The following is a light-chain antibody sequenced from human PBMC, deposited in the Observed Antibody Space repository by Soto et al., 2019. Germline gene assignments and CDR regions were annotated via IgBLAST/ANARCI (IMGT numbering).Light chain of an antibody. J-gene: IGKJ2*01. Sequence: EIVLTQSPGTLSLSPGEGATLSCRASQSVSSSLLAWFQQKPGQAPRLLIHDVSSRATGIPDRFSGSGSGTDFTLSTSRLEPEDFAVYYCHQYGSSPLSFGQGTKLEIK. CDR1: QSVSSSL. V-gene: IGKV3-20*01. CDR2: DVS. CDR3: HQYGSSPLS.